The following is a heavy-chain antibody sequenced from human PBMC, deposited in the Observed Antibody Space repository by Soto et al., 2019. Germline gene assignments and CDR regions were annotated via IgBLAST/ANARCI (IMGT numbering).Heavy chain of an antibody. V-gene: IGHV3-49*03. CDR1: GFTFGDFT. CDR3: TRDGEYYYDTSGPYNWLDL. CDR2: IRSEAYGGTT. D-gene: IGHD3-22*01. Sequence: LRLSCTTSGFTFGDFTMSWFRQAPGKGLEWVGFIRSEAYGGTTEFAASVKGRFTISRDDSKSIAYLQMNSLKTEDTAVYYCTRDGEYYYDTSGPYNWLDLWGQGTLVTVSS. J-gene: IGHJ5*02.